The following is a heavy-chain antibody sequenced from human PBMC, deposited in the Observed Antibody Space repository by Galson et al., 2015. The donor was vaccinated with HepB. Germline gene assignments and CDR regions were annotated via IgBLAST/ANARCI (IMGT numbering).Heavy chain of an antibody. V-gene: IGHV3-74*01. CDR1: GFTFSCYW. CDR2: INSDGKSS. J-gene: IGHJ5*02. D-gene: IGHD1-1*01. CDR3: AKDRNDGGYDP. Sequence: SLRLSCAASGFTFSCYWMTWIRQAPGKGLEWVSRINSDGKSSNYADSVKGRFIISRDNAKNTLYLQGNSLRDEDTAMYYCAKDRNDGGYDPWGQGTLVIVAS.